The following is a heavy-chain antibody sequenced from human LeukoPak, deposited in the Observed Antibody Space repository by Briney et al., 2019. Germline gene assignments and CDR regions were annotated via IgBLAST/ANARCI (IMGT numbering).Heavy chain of an antibody. CDR1: GYTFMSHG. J-gene: IGHJ3*02. CDR3: ARTPHYCSGGSCYFDVFDI. CDR2: ISGSSSNT. Sequence: ASVKVSCKAYGYTFMSHGISWVRQAPGQGLEWMGWISGSSSNTNYAQRLQGRVTMTTDTSTTTAYMELRSLRSDDTAVYYCARTPHYCSGGSCYFDVFDIWGQGTMVTVSS. V-gene: IGHV1-18*01. D-gene: IGHD2-15*01.